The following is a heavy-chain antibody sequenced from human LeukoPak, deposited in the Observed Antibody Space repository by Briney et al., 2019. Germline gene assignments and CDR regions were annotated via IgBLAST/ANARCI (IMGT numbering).Heavy chain of an antibody. Sequence: PGGSLRLSCAASGFTFSNYAMAWVRQIPGKRLEWVSIFSGSGGSTYYADAVKGRFTVSRDNSKSTLYLHMNNLRVDDTAIYYCASRPAPSLGPLDYWGQGTLVTVSS. V-gene: IGHV3-23*01. CDR3: ASRPAPSLGPLDY. CDR2: FSGSGGST. J-gene: IGHJ4*02. D-gene: IGHD2-2*01. CDR1: GFTFSNYA.